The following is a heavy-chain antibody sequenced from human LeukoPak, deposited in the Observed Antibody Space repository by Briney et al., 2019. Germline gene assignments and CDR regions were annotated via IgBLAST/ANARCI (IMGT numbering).Heavy chain of an antibody. J-gene: IGHJ3*02. D-gene: IGHD6-13*01. Sequence: GESLKISCQGSAYIFSSDGIGCGLQMPGKGLEWMGRIDPSDSYTNYSPSFQGHVTIAAVQSISTAYLQWSSLKAAELAMSYCAILQQQLNGFDIWGQGTLVTVSS. CDR2: IDPSDSYT. CDR1: AYIFSSDG. CDR3: AILQQQLNGFDI. V-gene: IGHV5-10-1*01.